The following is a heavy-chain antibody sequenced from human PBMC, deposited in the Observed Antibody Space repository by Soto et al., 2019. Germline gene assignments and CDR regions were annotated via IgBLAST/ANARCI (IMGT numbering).Heavy chain of an antibody. CDR3: ARQRNSGSYYASWFDP. D-gene: IGHD1-26*01. Sequence: SSETLSLTCTVSGGSISSSSYYWGWIRQPPGKGLEWIGSIYYSGSTYYNPSLKSRVTISVDTSKNQFSLKLSSVTAADTAVYYCARQRNSGSYYASWFDPWGQGTLVTVSS. CDR2: IYYSGST. V-gene: IGHV4-39*01. CDR1: GGSISSSSYY. J-gene: IGHJ5*02.